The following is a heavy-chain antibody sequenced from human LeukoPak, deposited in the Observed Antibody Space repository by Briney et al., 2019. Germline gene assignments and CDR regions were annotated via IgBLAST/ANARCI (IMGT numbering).Heavy chain of an antibody. CDR1: GFTFSSYW. Sequence: GGSLRLSCAASGFTFSSYWMSWVRQAPGKGLEWVANIKQDGSEKYYVDSVKGRFTISRDSAKNSLYLQMNSLRAEDTAVYYCARDNSVGDYAWWFDPWGQGTLVTVSS. J-gene: IGHJ5*02. D-gene: IGHD1-26*01. CDR2: IKQDGSEK. CDR3: ARDNSVGDYAWWFDP. V-gene: IGHV3-7*01.